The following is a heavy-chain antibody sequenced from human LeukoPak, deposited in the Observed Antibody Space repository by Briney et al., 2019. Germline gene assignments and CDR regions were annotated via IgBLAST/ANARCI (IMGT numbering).Heavy chain of an antibody. CDR2: IYYTGST. J-gene: IGHJ3*01. CDR1: GGSMGSYY. CDR3: ARVPSVGRGYADDAFDV. V-gene: IGHV4-59*01. D-gene: IGHD3-22*01. Sequence: PSETLSLTCTVSGGSMGSYYWSWIRQPPGKGLEWIAYIYYTGSTHYNPSLKGRVTISVDPSKNQFSLNLNSVTAADTAVYYCARVPSVGRGYADDAFDVWGQGTMVTVSS.